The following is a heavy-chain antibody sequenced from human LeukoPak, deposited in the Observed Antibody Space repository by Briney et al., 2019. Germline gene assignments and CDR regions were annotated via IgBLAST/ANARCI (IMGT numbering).Heavy chain of an antibody. D-gene: IGHD3-9*01. CDR3: ARAHAYLNYDILTGTSDYYFDY. J-gene: IGHJ4*02. V-gene: IGHV4-31*03. Sequence: PSQTLSLTCTVSGGSISSGGYYWSWIRQHPGRGLEWIVYIYYSGSTYYNPSLKSRVTITVDTSKNQFSLKPSSVTAADTAVYYCARAHAYLNYDILTGTSDYYFDYWGQGTLVTVSS. CDR2: IYYSGST. CDR1: GGSISSGGYY.